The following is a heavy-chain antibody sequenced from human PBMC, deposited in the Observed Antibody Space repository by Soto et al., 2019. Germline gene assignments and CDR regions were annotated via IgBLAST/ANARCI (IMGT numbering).Heavy chain of an antibody. J-gene: IGHJ3*02. V-gene: IGHV1-3*01. CDR2: INPGNGDT. Sequence: QVPLVQSGAEVKKPGASVKVSCRASGYTFTTYTLLWVRQAPGQRLEWMAWINPGNGDTKYSQNFQGRVTATRDTSASTACMEMSSLRSEDTATDYCARKPPGFQIVCAWAVDIWGQGTRVTVSS. D-gene: IGHD3-16*01. CDR3: ARKPPGFQIVCAWAVDI. CDR1: GYTFTTYT.